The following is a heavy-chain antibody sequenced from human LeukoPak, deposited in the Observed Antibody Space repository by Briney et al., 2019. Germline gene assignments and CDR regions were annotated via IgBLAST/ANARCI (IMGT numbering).Heavy chain of an antibody. CDR2: MNPDSGNT. Sequence: GASVKVSCKASGYTFTSYGISWVRQAPGQGLEWMGWMNPDSGNTGYAQKFQGRITMTRDTSINTVYMELSSLRSEDTAVYYCARRSYYDFWSGYYDYLGLDVWGQGTTVTVSS. V-gene: IGHV1-8*02. CDR1: GYTFTSYG. J-gene: IGHJ6*02. D-gene: IGHD3-3*01. CDR3: ARRSYYDFWSGYYDYLGLDV.